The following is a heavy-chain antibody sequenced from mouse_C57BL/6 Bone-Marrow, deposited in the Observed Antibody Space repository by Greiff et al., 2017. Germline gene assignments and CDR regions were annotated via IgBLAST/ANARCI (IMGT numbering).Heavy chain of an antibody. CDR2: IYPGSGST. CDR3: ARGLYWYFDV. J-gene: IGHJ1*03. D-gene: IGHD3-3*01. Sequence: QVQLQQPGAELVKPGASVKMSCKASGYTFTSYWLTWVKQRPGQGLEWIGDIYPGSGSTNYNEKFKSKATLTVDTSSSTAYMQLSSLTSEDSAVYYCARGLYWYFDVWGTGTTVTVSS. V-gene: IGHV1-55*01. CDR1: GYTFTSYW.